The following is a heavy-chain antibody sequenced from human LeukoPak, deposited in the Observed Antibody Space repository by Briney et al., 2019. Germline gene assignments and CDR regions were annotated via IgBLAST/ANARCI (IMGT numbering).Heavy chain of an antibody. D-gene: IGHD5-12*01. CDR2: IYSGGST. V-gene: IGHV3-66*01. CDR1: GFTVSRNY. CDR3: ARFSGYDWGVFDP. J-gene: IGHJ5*02. Sequence: GGSLRLSCAASGFTVSRNYMSWVRQAPGKGLEWVSLIYSGGSTYYADSVKGRFTISRDNSKNTLYLQMHTLRAEDTAVYFCARFSGYDWGVFDPWGQGTPVTVSS.